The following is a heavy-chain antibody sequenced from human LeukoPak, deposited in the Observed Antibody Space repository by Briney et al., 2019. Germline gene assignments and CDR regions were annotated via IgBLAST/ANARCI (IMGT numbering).Heavy chain of an antibody. CDR2: ISGSGGST. CDR1: GFTFSGYA. V-gene: IGHV3-23*01. CDR3: AKSGRRGYCSGGSRCSGNYFDY. D-gene: IGHD2-15*01. J-gene: IGHJ4*02. Sequence: GGSLRLSCAASGFTFSGYAMSWVRQAPGKGLEWVSAISGSGGSTYYADSVKGRFTISRDNSKNTLYLQMNSLRAEDTAVYYCAKSGRRGYCSGGSRCSGNYFDYWGQGTLVTVSS.